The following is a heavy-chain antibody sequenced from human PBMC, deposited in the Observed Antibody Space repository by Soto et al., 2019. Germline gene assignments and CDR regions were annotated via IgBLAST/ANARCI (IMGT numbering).Heavy chain of an antibody. J-gene: IGHJ3*01. CDR2: ISDPGTST. Sequence: GGSLRLSCSASGFTFGNYAMNWVRQAPGKGLEWISSISDPGTSTYYANSVKGRFSMSRDNSKNTLFLQMNRLRADDTAVYFCAKSLVTPSDAFDLWGRGTLVTVSS. D-gene: IGHD2-21*02. V-gene: IGHV3-23*01. CDR3: AKSLVTPSDAFDL. CDR1: GFTFGNYA.